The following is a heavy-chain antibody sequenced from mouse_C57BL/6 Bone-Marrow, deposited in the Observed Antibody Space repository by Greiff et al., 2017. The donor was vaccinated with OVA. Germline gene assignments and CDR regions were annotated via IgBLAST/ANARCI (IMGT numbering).Heavy chain of an antibody. Sequence: EVKLVESGGGLVQPKGSLKLSCAASGFSFNTYAMNWVRQAPGKGLEWVARIRSKSNNYATYYADSVKDRFTISRDDSESMLYLQMNNLKTEDTAMYYCVLGFNWFAYWGQGTLVTGSA. D-gene: IGHD2-14*01. CDR1: GFSFNTYA. J-gene: IGHJ3*01. V-gene: IGHV10-1*01. CDR3: VLGFNWFAY. CDR2: IRSKSNNYAT.